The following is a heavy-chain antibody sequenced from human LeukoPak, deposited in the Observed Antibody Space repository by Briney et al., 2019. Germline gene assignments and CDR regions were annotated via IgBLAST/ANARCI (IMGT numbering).Heavy chain of an antibody. CDR1: EFTFTTYG. V-gene: IGHV3-30*02. CDR3: AKGRIAVADFDY. J-gene: IGHJ4*02. D-gene: IGHD6-19*01. CDR2: IYYDGSNI. Sequence: GGSLRLSCAASEFTFTTYGMHWVRQAPGKGLEWVAFIYYDGSNIYYADYVKGRFTISRDISKNTLYLQMNSLRAEDTAVYYCAKGRIAVADFDYWGQGTLVTVSS.